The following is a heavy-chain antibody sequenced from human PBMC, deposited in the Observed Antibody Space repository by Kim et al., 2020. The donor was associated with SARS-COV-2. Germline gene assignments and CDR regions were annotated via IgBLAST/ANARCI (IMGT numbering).Heavy chain of an antibody. V-gene: IGHV3-64D*09. Sequence: YYADSVKGRFTISRDNSKNTLYLQMSSLRAEDTAVYYCVKDHSSGWYSTLWGQGTMVTVSS. D-gene: IGHD6-19*01. J-gene: IGHJ3*01. CDR3: VKDHSSGWYSTL.